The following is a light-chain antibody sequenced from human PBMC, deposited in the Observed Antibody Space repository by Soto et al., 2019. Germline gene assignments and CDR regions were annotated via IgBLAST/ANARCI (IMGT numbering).Light chain of an antibody. CDR2: VAS. Sequence: DILMTQSPSSLSASVADRVTISCRASQTVNTYLNWYQQKPGQAPRLLIFVASSLQSGVPSRFSGSGSGTDFTLTINSLQREDFATYFCQQTYSRPYTFGQGTKVDIK. CDR3: QQTYSRPYT. CDR1: QTVNTY. V-gene: IGKV1-39*01. J-gene: IGKJ2*01.